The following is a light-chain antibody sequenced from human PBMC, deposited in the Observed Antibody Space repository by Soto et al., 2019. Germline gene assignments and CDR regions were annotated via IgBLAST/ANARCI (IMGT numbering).Light chain of an antibody. CDR2: LNSDGSH. V-gene: IGLV4-69*01. J-gene: IGLJ2*01. CDR3: QTWGTGPQVV. Sequence: QLVLTQSPSASASLGASVKLTCTLSSGHSSYAIAWHQQQPEKGPRYLMKLNSDGSHSKGDGIPDRFSGSSSGAERYLTISSRQSEDEADYYCQTWGTGPQVVFGGGTQLTVL. CDR1: SGHSSYA.